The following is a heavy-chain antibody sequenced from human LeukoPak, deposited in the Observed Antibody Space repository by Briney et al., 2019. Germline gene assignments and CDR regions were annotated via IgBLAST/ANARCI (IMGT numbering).Heavy chain of an antibody. Sequence: SETLSLTCTVSGGSISSGDYSWSWIRQPPGKGLEWIGYIYYSGSTYYNPSLKSRVTISVDTSKNQFSLKLSSVTAADTAVYYCARDRGGRYYYDSSGRAPHYFDYWGQGTLVTVSS. D-gene: IGHD3-22*01. J-gene: IGHJ4*02. V-gene: IGHV4-30-4*01. CDR3: ARDRGGRYYYDSSGRAPHYFDY. CDR1: GGSISSGDYS. CDR2: IYYSGST.